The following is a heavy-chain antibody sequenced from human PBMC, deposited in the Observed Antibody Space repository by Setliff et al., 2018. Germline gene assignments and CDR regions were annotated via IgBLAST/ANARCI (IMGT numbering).Heavy chain of an antibody. J-gene: IGHJ4*02. D-gene: IGHD2-15*01. V-gene: IGHV4-34*01. CDR3: AKGDGGYPSDS. Sequence: PSETLSLTCAASGGTFSYYYWTWIRQPPGKGLEWIGEINHRGSTNYNPSLKSRVTISIDKSKNQFSLSLTSVTAADTAVYYCAKGDGGYPSDSWGQGILVTVSS. CDR1: GGTFSYYY. CDR2: INHRGST.